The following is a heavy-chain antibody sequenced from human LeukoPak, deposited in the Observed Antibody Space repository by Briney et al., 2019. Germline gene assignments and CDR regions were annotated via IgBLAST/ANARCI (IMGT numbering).Heavy chain of an antibody. Sequence: GGSLRLSCAASGFTFSSYAMNWVRQSPGKGLEWVSYISGSSTTIYYADSVKGRFTISRDNAKNSLYLRMNSLRDEDTAIYYCARAGVYAYFDYWGQGTLATVSS. CDR1: GFTFSSYA. J-gene: IGHJ4*02. D-gene: IGHD3-10*01. CDR3: ARAGVYAYFDY. CDR2: ISGSSTTI. V-gene: IGHV3-48*02.